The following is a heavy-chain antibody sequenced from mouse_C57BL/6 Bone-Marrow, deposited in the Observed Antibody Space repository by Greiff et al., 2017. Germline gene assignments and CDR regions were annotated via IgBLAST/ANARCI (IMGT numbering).Heavy chain of an antibody. CDR1: GYTFTSYG. J-gene: IGHJ1*03. Sequence: QVQLQQSGAELARPGASVKLSCKASGYTFTSYGISWVKQRTGQGLEGIGEIYPRSGNTYYNEKFKGKATLTADKSSSTAYMELRSLTSEDSAVYFCARGFLKYFDVWGTGTTVTVSS. V-gene: IGHV1-81*01. CDR2: IYPRSGNT. CDR3: ARGFLKYFDV.